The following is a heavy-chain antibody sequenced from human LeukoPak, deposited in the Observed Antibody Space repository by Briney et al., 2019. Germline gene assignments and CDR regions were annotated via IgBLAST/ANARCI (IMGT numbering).Heavy chain of an antibody. Sequence: SQTLSLTCTVSGGSISSSNYYWGWIRQPPGKGLEWIGSIYYSGNTYYNPSLKSRVTISVDTSKNQFSLKLTSVTAADTAVYYCAHFKGGSFDFWGQGTMVTVSS. V-gene: IGHV4-39*01. CDR2: IYYSGNT. CDR3: AHFKGGSFDF. CDR1: GGSISSSNYY. J-gene: IGHJ3*01. D-gene: IGHD1-26*01.